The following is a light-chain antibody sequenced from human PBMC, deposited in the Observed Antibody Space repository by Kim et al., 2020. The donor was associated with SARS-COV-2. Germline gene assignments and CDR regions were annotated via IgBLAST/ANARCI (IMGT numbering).Light chain of an antibody. J-gene: IGLJ2*01. Sequence: QSALTQPRSVSGSPGQSVTISCTGTSSDVGGSNFVSWYQLHPGRAPKLIIYDVSRRPSGVPDRFFGSKSGNTASLTISGLQAEDEADYYCCSYADNYASSFGGGTQLTVL. CDR2: DVS. CDR1: SSDVGGSNF. V-gene: IGLV2-11*02. CDR3: CSYADNYASS.